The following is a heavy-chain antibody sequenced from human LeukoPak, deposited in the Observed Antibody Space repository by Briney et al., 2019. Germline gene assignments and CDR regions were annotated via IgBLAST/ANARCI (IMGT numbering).Heavy chain of an antibody. CDR2: ISGSGVTT. D-gene: IGHD3-22*01. CDR1: GFTFTTYG. CDR3: ARVGIVADPCDY. J-gene: IGHJ4*02. V-gene: IGHV3-48*04. Sequence: GGSLRLSCAASGFTFTTYGMTWVRQAPGKGLEWVSVISGSGVTTYYADSVKGRFTISRDNAKNSLYLQMNSLRAEDTAVYYCARVGIVADPCDYWGQGTLVTVSS.